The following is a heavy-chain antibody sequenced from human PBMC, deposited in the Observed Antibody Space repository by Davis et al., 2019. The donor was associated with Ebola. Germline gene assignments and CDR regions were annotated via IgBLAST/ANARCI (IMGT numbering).Heavy chain of an antibody. D-gene: IGHD6-13*01. Sequence: ASVKVSCKASGYTFTGYYMHWVRQAPGQGLEWMGWINPNSGGTNYAQKFQGRVTMTRDTSISTAYMELSRLRSDDTAVYYCARDLEGRDSSSWSYYYYYMDVWGKGTTVTVSS. CDR1: GYTFTGYY. J-gene: IGHJ6*03. CDR3: ARDLEGRDSSSWSYYYYYMDV. CDR2: INPNSGGT. V-gene: IGHV1-2*02.